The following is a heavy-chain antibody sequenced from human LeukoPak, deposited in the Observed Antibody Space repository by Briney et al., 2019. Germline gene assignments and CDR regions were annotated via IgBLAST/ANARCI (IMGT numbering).Heavy chain of an antibody. Sequence: HGESLKISCKGSGYSFTSYWIGWVRQMPGKGLEWMGIIYPGDSDTRYSPPFQGQVAISADKSISTAYLQWSSLKASDTAMYYCARQAGWLQENFQHWGQGTLVTVSS. J-gene: IGHJ1*01. CDR2: IYPGDSDT. CDR1: GYSFTSYW. V-gene: IGHV5-51*01. D-gene: IGHD5-24*01. CDR3: ARQAGWLQENFQH.